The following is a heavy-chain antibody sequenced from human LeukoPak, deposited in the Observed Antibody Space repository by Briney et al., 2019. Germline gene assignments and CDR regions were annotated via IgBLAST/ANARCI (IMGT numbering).Heavy chain of an antibody. D-gene: IGHD3-9*01. CDR1: GFTFSGYW. Sequence: GGSLRLSCVASGFTFSGYWMSWVRQAPGKGLEWVANIKQDGSEQNYVDSVRGRFTISRDNTKNSLYLRMHSLRAEDTAVYYCARGVLRYFDSGFGYWGQGTLVTVSS. CDR3: ARGVLRYFDSGFGY. CDR2: IKQDGSEQ. J-gene: IGHJ4*02. V-gene: IGHV3-7*01.